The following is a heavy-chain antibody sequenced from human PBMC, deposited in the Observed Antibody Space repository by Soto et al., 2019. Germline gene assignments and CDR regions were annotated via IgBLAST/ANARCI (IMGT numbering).Heavy chain of an antibody. Sequence: GGSLRLSCAASGFTFSSYAMSWVRQAPGKGLEWVSAISGSGGSTYYADSVKGRFTISRDNSKNTLYLQMNSLRAEDTAVYYCAAGYGSSWYAPLGYWGQGTLVTVSS. D-gene: IGHD6-13*01. CDR2: ISGSGGST. V-gene: IGHV3-23*01. J-gene: IGHJ4*02. CDR3: AAGYGSSWYAPLGY. CDR1: GFTFSSYA.